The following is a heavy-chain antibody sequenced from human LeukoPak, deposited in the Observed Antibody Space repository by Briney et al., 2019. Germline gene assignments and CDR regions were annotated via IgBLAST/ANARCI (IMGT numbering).Heavy chain of an antibody. D-gene: IGHD5-18*01. CDR2: ISWNSGSI. J-gene: IGHJ4*02. V-gene: IGHV3-9*03. CDR1: GFTFDDYG. Sequence: GGSLRLSCAASGFTFDDYGMHWVRQAPGKGQEWVSGISWNSGSIGYADSVKGRFTISRDNAKSTLYLQMNSLRADDMALYYCTKASGYSSGAVDYWGQGTLVTVSS. CDR3: TKASGYSSGAVDY.